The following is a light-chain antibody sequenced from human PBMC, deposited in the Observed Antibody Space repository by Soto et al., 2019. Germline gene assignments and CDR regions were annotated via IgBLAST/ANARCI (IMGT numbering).Light chain of an antibody. V-gene: IGKV3-20*01. CDR1: QSVSSSY. J-gene: IGKJ5*01. CDR2: GAS. Sequence: EIVLTQSPGALSLSPGERATLSCRAIQSVSSSYLAWYQQKPGQAPRLLIYGASSRATGIPDRFSGSGSGTDFTLTISRLEPEDFAVYYCQQYGSSLFGQGTRLEI. CDR3: QQYGSSL.